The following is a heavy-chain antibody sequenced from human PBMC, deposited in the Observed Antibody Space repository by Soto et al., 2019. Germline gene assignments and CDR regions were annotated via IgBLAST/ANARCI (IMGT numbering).Heavy chain of an antibody. D-gene: IGHD2-8*01. CDR1: GGSITSDYYY. V-gene: IGHV4-39*01. Sequence: PSETLSLTCTVSGGSITSDYYYWGWVRQPPGKGLEWIGSLYYNGSTYCNPSLKTRLTISGDTSKNQFSLKMTSVTAADTAVYYCVRILYVWGQGTLVTVYS. J-gene: IGHJ4*02. CDR2: LYYNGST. CDR3: VRILYV.